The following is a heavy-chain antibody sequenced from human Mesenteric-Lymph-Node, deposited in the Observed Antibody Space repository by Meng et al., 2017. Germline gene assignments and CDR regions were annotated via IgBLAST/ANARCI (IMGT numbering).Heavy chain of an antibody. CDR2: ISWNSDKI. CDR3: AKTSIQPWFREKNDAFEI. J-gene: IGHJ3*02. D-gene: IGHD5-18*01. CDR1: GLSFDDYG. V-gene: IGHV3-9*01. Sequence: SLKISCAASGLSFDDYGMHWVRQAPGKGLEWVSGISWNSDKIGHADSVKRRFTISRDNAKSSLYLHMNRLRAEDTSVYYCAKTSIQPWFREKNDAFEIWGQGTMVTVSS.